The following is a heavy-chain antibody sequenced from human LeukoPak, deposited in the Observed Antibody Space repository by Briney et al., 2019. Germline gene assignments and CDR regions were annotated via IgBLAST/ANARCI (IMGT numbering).Heavy chain of an antibody. D-gene: IGHD6-19*01. CDR1: GFTLSSYG. V-gene: IGHV3-33*06. CDR2: IWHDGSNG. Sequence: GGSLRLSCVGSGFTLSSYGMHWVRQASGKGLEWAAVIWHDGSNGYYEDSVKGRFTISRDNSKNTLYLQMNSLRAEDTAVYYCAKERIAVAVFDYWGQETLVTVSS. CDR3: AKERIAVAVFDY. J-gene: IGHJ4*02.